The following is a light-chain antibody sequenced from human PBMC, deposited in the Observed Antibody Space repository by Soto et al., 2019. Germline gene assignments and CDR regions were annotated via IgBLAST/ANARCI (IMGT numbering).Light chain of an antibody. CDR1: QSFSSN. J-gene: IGKJ4*01. CDR3: QQYNNWPLT. Sequence: EIEMTQSPATLSVSPGERATLSCRASQSFSSNLAWYQQKPGQAPRLLIYGASTRAIGIPARFSGSGSGTEFTLTISSLQSEDFAVYYCQQYNNWPLTFGGGTKVEIK. V-gene: IGKV3-15*01. CDR2: GAS.